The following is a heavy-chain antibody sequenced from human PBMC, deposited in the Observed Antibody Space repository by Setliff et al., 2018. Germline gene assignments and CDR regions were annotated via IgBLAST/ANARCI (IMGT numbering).Heavy chain of an antibody. J-gene: IGHJ4*02. V-gene: IGHV3-11*06. CDR1: GFTFSDYY. CDR2: ISSGSSSYT. CDR3: ARAPGVEVAGYFDL. Sequence: PGGSLRLSCAASGFTFSDYYMSWIRQAPGKGLEWVSYISSGSSSYTNYADSVKGRFTISRDNAKNSLYLQMNSLRAEDTAVYYCARAPGVEVAGYFDLWGQGTLVTVSS. D-gene: IGHD6-19*01.